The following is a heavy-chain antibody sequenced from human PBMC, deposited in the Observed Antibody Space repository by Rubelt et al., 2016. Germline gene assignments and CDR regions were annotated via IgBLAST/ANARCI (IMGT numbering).Heavy chain of an antibody. D-gene: IGHD6-13*01. V-gene: IGHV3-74*01. J-gene: IGHJ4*02. Sequence: EVQLVESGGGLVQPGGSLRLSCAASGFTFSNYWMHWVRQAPGKGLVWVSRIKSDGSNPNYADSVKGRFTISRDKAKNTLELLMSSLRAEESAGYYLARGFDKAYSTSWSSWGQGTLVTVSS. CDR2: IKSDGSNP. CDR3: ARGFDKAYSTSWSS. CDR1: GFTFSNYW.